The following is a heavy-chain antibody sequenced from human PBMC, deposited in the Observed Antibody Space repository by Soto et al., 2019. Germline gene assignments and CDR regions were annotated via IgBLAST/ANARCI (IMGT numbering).Heavy chain of an antibody. CDR3: ARDRGWLLDYYYGMDV. CDR2: IIPILGIA. J-gene: IGHJ6*02. CDR1: GGTFSSYT. V-gene: IGHV1-69*04. Sequence: SVKVSCKASGGTFSSYTISWVRQAPGQGLEWMGRIIPILGIANYAQKFQGRVTITADKSTSTAYMELSSLRSEDTAVYYCARDRGWLLDYYYGMDVWGQGTTVTVSS. D-gene: IGHD5-12*01.